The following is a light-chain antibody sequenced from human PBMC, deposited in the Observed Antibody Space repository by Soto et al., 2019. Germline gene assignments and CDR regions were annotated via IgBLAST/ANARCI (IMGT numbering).Light chain of an antibody. V-gene: IGKV3-20*01. J-gene: IGKJ1*01. CDR1: QSVRSSY. Sequence: EIVLTQSPDTLSLSPGESATLSCRASQSVRSSYLAWYQQTPGQTPRLLIYGASSRATGIPDRFSGSGSGTDFTLTISRLEPEDFAVFYCHQCDSSPWTFGQGTKV. CDR3: HQCDSSPWT. CDR2: GAS.